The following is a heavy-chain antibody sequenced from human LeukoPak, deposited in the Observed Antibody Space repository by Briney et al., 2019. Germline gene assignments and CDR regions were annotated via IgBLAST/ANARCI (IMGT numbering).Heavy chain of an antibody. J-gene: IGHJ2*01. Sequence: SETLSLTCTVSGGSISSYYWSWIRQPAGKGLEWIGRIYTSGSTNYNPSLKSRVTISVDTSKNQFSLKLSSVTAADTAVYYCARDQLNYWYFDLWGRGTLVTVSS. V-gene: IGHV4-4*07. CDR3: ARDQLNYWYFDL. CDR1: GGSISSYY. D-gene: IGHD1-1*01. CDR2: IYTSGST.